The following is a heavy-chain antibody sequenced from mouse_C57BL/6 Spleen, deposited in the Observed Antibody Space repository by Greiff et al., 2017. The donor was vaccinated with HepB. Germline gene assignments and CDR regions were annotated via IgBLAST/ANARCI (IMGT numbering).Heavy chain of an antibody. CDR1: GFTFSSYA. D-gene: IGHD4-1*01. CDR2: ISDGGSYT. CDR3: AGARGTWGGYYFDY. V-gene: IGHV5-4*01. Sequence: EVQVVESGGGLVKPGGSLKLSCAASGFTFSSYAMSWVRQTPEKRLEWVATISDGGSYTYYPDNVKGRFTISRDNAKNNLYLQMSHLKSEDTAMYYCAGARGTWGGYYFDYWGQGTTLTVSS. J-gene: IGHJ2*01.